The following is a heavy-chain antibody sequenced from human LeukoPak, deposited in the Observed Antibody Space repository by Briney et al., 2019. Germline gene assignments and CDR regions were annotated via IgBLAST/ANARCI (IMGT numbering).Heavy chain of an antibody. CDR1: GGSFSGYY. V-gene: IGHV4-34*01. CDR2: IKHSGST. J-gene: IGHJ5*02. CDR3: ARGSRIAAAGTDP. D-gene: IGHD6-13*01. Sequence: SETLSLTCAVYGGSFSGYYWSWIRQPPGKGLEWIGEIKHSGSTNYNPSLKSRVTISVDTSKNQFSLKLSSVTAADTAVYYCARGSRIAAAGTDPWGQGTLVTVSS.